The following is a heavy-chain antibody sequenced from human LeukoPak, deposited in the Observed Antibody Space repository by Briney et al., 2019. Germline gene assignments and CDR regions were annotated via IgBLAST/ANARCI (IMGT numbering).Heavy chain of an antibody. Sequence: SETLSLTCAVYGGSFSGYYWSWIRQPPGKGLEWIGEINHSGSTNYNPSLKSRVTISVDTSKNQFSLKLSSVTAADTAVYYCARGGRLASFQHWGQGTLVTVSS. CDR1: GGSFSGYY. V-gene: IGHV4-34*01. CDR3: ARGGRLASFQH. CDR2: INHSGST. J-gene: IGHJ1*01. D-gene: IGHD3-10*01.